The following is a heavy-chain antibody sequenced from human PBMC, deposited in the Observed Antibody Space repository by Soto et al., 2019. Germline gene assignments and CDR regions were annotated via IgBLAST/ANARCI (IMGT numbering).Heavy chain of an antibody. D-gene: IGHD3-16*02. Sequence: ASVKVSCKASGYSFTSYGISWVRQAPGQGLEWMGWVSGYNVDTIYVQKFQGRVTMTTDTSTSTAHMELRSLTYDDTAVYYCARAPRIVTAAYGLRVFDYWGQGTQVIVSS. CDR2: VSGYNVDT. V-gene: IGHV1-18*01. CDR3: ARAPRIVTAAYGLRVFDY. CDR1: GYSFTSYG. J-gene: IGHJ4*02.